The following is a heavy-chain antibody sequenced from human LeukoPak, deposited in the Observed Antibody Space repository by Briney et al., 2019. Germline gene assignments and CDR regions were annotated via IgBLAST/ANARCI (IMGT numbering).Heavy chain of an antibody. CDR1: GFTFSSYA. V-gene: IGHV3-23*01. CDR3: AKLGSSTVAFDH. CDR2: IGSSGDST. D-gene: IGHD6-6*01. Sequence: GGSLRLSCTASGFTFSSYAMSWVRQAPGKGLEWVSTIGSSGDSTYYADSVKGRFTISRDSSKNTLYLQMNSLRAEDTAVYFCAKLGSSTVAFDHWGQGTLVTVSS. J-gene: IGHJ4*02.